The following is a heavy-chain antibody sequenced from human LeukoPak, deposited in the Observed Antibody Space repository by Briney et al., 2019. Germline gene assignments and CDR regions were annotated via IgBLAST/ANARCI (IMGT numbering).Heavy chain of an antibody. J-gene: IGHJ3*02. CDR3: AGTYYYDSSGSSDAFDI. CDR2: IYYSGST. D-gene: IGHD3-22*01. V-gene: IGHV4-59*08. CDR1: GGSISSYY. Sequence: PSETLSLTCTVSGGSISSYYWSWIRQPPGKGLEWIGYIYYSGSTNYNPSLKSRVTISVDTSKNQFSLKLSSVTAADTAVYYCAGTYYYDSSGSSDAFDIWGQGTMVTVSS.